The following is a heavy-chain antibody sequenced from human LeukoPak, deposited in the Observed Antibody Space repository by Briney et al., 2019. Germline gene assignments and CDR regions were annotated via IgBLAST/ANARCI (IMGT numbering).Heavy chain of an antibody. J-gene: IGHJ4*02. V-gene: IGHV3-21*01. Sequence: PGGSLRLSCAASGFTFSSYSMNWVRQAPGKGLEWVSSISSSSSYIYYADSVKGRFTISRDNAKNSLYLQMNSLRAEDTAVYYCAGVGEGYGPRYFDYWGQGTLVTVSS. CDR1: GFTFSSYS. CDR2: ISSSSSYI. CDR3: AGVGEGYGPRYFDY. D-gene: IGHD2-15*01.